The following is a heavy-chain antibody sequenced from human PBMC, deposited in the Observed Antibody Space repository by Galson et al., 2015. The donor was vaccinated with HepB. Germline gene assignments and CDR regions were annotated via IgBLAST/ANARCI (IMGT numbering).Heavy chain of an antibody. CDR1: GGSISSSNW. CDR3: ACWWFGSRAFDI. CDR2: IYHSGST. V-gene: IGHV4-4*02. D-gene: IGHD3-10*01. J-gene: IGHJ3*02. Sequence: ETLSLTCAVSGGSISSSNWWSWVRQPPGKGLEWIGEIYHSGSTNYNPSLKSRVTISVDKSKNQFSLKLSSVTAADTAVYYCACWWFGSRAFDIWGQGTMVTVSS.